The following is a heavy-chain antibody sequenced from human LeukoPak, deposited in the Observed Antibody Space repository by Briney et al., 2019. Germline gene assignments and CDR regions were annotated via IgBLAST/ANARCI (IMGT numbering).Heavy chain of an antibody. CDR2: ISGSGGGT. CDR1: GITLSNYA. D-gene: IGHD3-22*01. CDR3: AKRGVVIRVILVGFHKEAYYFDS. J-gene: IGHJ4*02. V-gene: IGHV3-23*01. Sequence: GGSLRLSCAVSGITLSNYAMSWVRQAPGKGPEWVAGISGSGGGTHYADSVKGRFTISRDNPKNTLYLQMNNLRAGDTAVYFCAKRGVVIRVILVGFHKEAYYFDSWGQGALVTVSS.